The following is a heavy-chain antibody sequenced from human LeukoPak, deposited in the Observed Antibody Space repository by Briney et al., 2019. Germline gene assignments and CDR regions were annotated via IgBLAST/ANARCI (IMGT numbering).Heavy chain of an antibody. CDR2: VGAYNRNT. V-gene: IGHV1-18*01. CDR3: ARVWNRDDCSAFSFDP. CDR1: GSTFTPYG. D-gene: IGHD2-21*02. J-gene: IGHJ5*02. Sequence: GASVRVSCKTAGSTFTPYGISWVRQAPGQGLEWMGWVGAYNRNTNYVQKFQDRVTMTTDTSTRAAYMELRSLRSDDTAVYFCARVWNRDDCSAFSFDPWGQGTLVTVSS.